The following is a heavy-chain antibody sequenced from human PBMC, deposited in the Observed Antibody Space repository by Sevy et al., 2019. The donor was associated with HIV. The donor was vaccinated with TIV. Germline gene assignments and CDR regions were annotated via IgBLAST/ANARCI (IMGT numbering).Heavy chain of an antibody. V-gene: IGHV4-59*13. CDR3: ARSGFLEWLGSFRGPRNWFDP. CDR1: GGSISSYY. Sequence: SETLSLTCTVSGGSISSYYWSWIRQPPGKGLEWIGYIYYSGSTNYIPSLKSRVTISVDTSKNQFSLKLSSVTAADTAVYYCARSGFLEWLGSFRGPRNWFDPWGQGTLVTVSS. D-gene: IGHD3-3*01. CDR2: IYYSGST. J-gene: IGHJ5*02.